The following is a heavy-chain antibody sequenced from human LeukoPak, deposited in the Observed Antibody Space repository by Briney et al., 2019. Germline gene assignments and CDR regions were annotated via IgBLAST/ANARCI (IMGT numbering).Heavy chain of an antibody. Sequence: PGGSLRLSCAASGFTFSSYSMNWVRQAPGKGLEWVSSISSSSSYIYYADSVKGRFTISRDNAKNSLYLQMNSLRAEDTAVYCCARDSGITMLRGVFDYWGQGTLVTVSS. J-gene: IGHJ4*02. V-gene: IGHV3-21*01. CDR3: ARDSGITMLRGVFDY. D-gene: IGHD3-10*01. CDR2: ISSSSSYI. CDR1: GFTFSSYS.